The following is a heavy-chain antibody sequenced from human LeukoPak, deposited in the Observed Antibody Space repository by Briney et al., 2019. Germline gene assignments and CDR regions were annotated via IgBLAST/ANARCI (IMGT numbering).Heavy chain of an antibody. CDR1: GFTFSSYS. V-gene: IGHV3-21*01. J-gene: IGHJ4*02. CDR2: ISPSSSYI. Sequence: GGSLRLSCAASGFTFSSYSINWVRQAPGKGLEWVSSISPSSSYIYYADSVKGRFTISRDNAKNSLYLQMNSLRAEDTAVYYCAREGYSPRDGYNFNCDYWGKGNLVTVSS. D-gene: IGHD5-24*01. CDR3: AREGYSPRDGYNFNCDY.